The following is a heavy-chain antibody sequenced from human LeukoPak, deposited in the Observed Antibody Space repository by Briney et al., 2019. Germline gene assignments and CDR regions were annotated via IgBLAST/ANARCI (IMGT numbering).Heavy chain of an antibody. CDR2: IIPIFGTA. CDR1: GGTFSSYA. D-gene: IGHD2-15*01. Sequence: SVKVSCKASGGTFSSYAISWVRQAPGQGLEWMGGIIPIFGTANYAQKFQGRVTITADKSTSTAYMELNSLRAEDTAVYYCARERFCSGGSCYGNWFDPWGQGTLVTVSS. CDR3: ARERFCSGGSCYGNWFDP. V-gene: IGHV1-69*06. J-gene: IGHJ5*02.